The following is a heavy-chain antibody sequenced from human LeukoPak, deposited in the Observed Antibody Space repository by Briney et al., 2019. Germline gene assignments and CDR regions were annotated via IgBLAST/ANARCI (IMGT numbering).Heavy chain of an antibody. CDR3: AIVGGANASGMVRGRSRDNAYYDYGMDI. V-gene: IGHV1-18*01. D-gene: IGHD3-10*01. CDR1: GYTFTSYG. J-gene: IGHJ6*02. CDR2: ISAYNGNT. Sequence: ASVKVSCKASGYTFTSYGISWVRQAPGQGLEWMGWISAYNGNTNYAQKLQGRVTMTTDTSTSTAYMELRSLRSDDTAVYYCAIVGGANASGMVRGRSRDNAYYDYGMDIWGQGTTVTVSS.